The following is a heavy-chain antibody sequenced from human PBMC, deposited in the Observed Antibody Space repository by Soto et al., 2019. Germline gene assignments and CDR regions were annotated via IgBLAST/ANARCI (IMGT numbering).Heavy chain of an antibody. CDR3: AADESTVTTIPADVDYYYYYMDV. D-gene: IGHD4-4*01. CDR2: IVVGSGNT. J-gene: IGHJ6*03. V-gene: IGHV1-58*02. CDR1: GFTFTSSA. Sequence: ASVKVSCKASGFTFTSSAMQWVRQARGQRLEWIGWIVVGSGNTNYAQKFQERVTITRDMSTSTAYMELSSLRSEDTAVYYCAADESTVTTIPADVDYYYYYMDVWGKGTTVTVSS.